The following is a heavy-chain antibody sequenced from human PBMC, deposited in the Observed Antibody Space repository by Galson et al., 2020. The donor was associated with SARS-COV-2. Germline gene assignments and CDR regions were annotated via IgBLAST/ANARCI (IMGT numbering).Heavy chain of an antibody. Sequence: SGPTLAKPTPPLPLTSTFSGFPLRTSGTSVSWIRQPPGKALEWLARIDWDDDKSYRTSLKTRLTISKDTSKNQVVLTMTNMDPVDTATYYCARVNMVRGVIIDYWGQGTLVTVSS. CDR2: IDWDDDK. CDR3: ARVNMVRGVIIDY. V-gene: IGHV2-70*11. CDR1: GFPLRTSGTS. J-gene: IGHJ4*02. D-gene: IGHD3-10*01.